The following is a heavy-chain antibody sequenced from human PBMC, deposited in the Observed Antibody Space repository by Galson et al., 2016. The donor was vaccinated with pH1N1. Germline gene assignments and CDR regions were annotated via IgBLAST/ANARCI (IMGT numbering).Heavy chain of an antibody. Sequence: SLRLSCAASGFSLSSFWMTWVRQAPEKGLEWVANINEDGSKIYYVDSVKGRFTISRDNAKNSLYLQMNNLRAEDTAVYYCARSIGNIGAHWGQGTLVTVSS. J-gene: IGHJ4*02. CDR2: INEDGSKI. D-gene: IGHD5-12*01. V-gene: IGHV3-7*01. CDR1: GFSLSSFW. CDR3: ARSIGNIGAH.